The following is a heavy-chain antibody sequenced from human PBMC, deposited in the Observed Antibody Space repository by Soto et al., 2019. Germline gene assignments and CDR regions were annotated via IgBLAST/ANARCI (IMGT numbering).Heavy chain of an antibody. Sequence: SETLSLTCTVSGGSISSYYWSWIRQPPGKGLEWIGYIYYSGSTNYNPSLKSRVTISVDTSKNQFSLKLSSVTAADTAVYYCARHKGYSGSYYWGQGTLVTVSS. CDR1: GGSISSYY. V-gene: IGHV4-59*08. D-gene: IGHD1-26*01. J-gene: IGHJ4*02. CDR3: ARHKGYSGSYY. CDR2: IYYSGST.